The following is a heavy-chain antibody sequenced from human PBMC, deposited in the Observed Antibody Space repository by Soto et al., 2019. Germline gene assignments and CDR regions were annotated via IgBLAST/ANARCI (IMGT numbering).Heavy chain of an antibody. D-gene: IGHD1-1*01. J-gene: IGHJ6*02. Sequence: PGESLKISCNGSGYSFTSYWITWVRQMPGKGLEWMGRIDPSDSYTNYSPSFQGHVTISADKSITTAYLQWSSLKASDTAMFYCARRGTFMDVWGQGTTVTVSS. CDR2: IDPSDSYT. CDR3: ARRGTFMDV. V-gene: IGHV5-10-1*01. CDR1: GYSFTSYW.